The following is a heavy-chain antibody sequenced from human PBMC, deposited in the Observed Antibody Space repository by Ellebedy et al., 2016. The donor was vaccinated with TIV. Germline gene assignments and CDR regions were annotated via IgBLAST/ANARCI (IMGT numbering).Heavy chain of an antibody. V-gene: IGHV3-33*03. CDR3: ATSAYDSDWRLAYIAD. D-gene: IGHD3-16*01. CDR1: GLSFKDHG. J-gene: IGHJ4*02. Sequence: PGGSLRLSCAASGLSFKDHGMHWVRQAPGKGLEWVAVIWHDGSNKYYGDSVKGRFTISRDNSKNTLFLQLSSLRAEDTAIYYCATSAYDSDWRLAYIADWGQGTLVTVS. CDR2: IWHDGSNK.